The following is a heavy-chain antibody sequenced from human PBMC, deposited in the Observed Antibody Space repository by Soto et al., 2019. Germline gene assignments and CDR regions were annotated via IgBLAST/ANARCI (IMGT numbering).Heavy chain of an antibody. J-gene: IGHJ5*02. CDR3: ANRRRWSSSWDSGWFDP. D-gene: IGHD3-10*01. CDR2: IYWDDDK. V-gene: IGHV2-5*02. Sequence: QITLKESGPTRVKPTQTLALTCSFSGFSLSTSGVGVGWIRQSPGKALEWLAVIYWDDDKRYSPSLRSRLTITKATSKNPVVLLMTNMDPVDTGTYYCANRRRWSSSWDSGWFDPWGQGTLVTVSS. CDR1: GFSLSTSGVG.